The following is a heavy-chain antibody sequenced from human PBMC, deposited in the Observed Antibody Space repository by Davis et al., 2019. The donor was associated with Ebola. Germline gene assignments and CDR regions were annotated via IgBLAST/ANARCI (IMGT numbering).Heavy chain of an antibody. CDR1: GDSISSGGYY. V-gene: IGHV4-31*03. CDR3: ARRPRYDFWSESTSHIRQGDWFDP. CDR2: IYYSGST. D-gene: IGHD3-3*01. Sequence: SETLSLTCTVSGDSISSGGYYWSWIRQHPGKGLEWIGYIYYSGSTYYNPSLKSRVTISVDTSKNQFSLKLSSVTAADTAVYYCARRPRYDFWSESTSHIRQGDWFDPWGQGTLVTVSS. J-gene: IGHJ5*02.